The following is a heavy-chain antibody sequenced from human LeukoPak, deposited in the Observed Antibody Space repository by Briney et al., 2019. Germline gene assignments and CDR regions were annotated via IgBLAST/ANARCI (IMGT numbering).Heavy chain of an antibody. CDR2: IWYDGSKR. V-gene: IGHV3-33*01. CDR3: ARDPXXSFDY. Sequence: GGSLRLSCAASGFTFSSHGMHWVRQAPGKGLEWVAVIWYDGSKRYYADSVKGRFTISRDDSKNTLYLQMNSLRDEDTAVHYCARDPXXSFDYWGQGTLVTVSS. CDR1: GFTFSSHG. J-gene: IGHJ4*02.